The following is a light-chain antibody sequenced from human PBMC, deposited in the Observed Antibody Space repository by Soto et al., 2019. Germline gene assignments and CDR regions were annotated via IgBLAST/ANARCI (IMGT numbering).Light chain of an antibody. CDR2: AAS. Sequence: DIQMTQSPASLSSYLLDIVTITCRASRSISSYLNWYQRKPGKAPKLLIYAASSLQSGVPSRFSGSGSGTDFALTISSLQTEDLATYYCLESSSALTFGQGTRLEI. CDR1: RSISSY. CDR3: LESSSALT. J-gene: IGKJ5*01. V-gene: IGKV1-39*01.